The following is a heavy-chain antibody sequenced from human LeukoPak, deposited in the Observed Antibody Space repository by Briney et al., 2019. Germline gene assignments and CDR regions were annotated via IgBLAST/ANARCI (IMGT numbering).Heavy chain of an antibody. Sequence: GGSLRLSCAASGFSVSNNYMSWVRQAPGKGLEWVSVIYSGGSTFYADSVKGRFTISRDNAKNSLYLQMNSLRAEDTAVHYCAKSLYIVVVPAAIEEAFDYWGQGTLVTVSS. J-gene: IGHJ4*02. CDR1: GFSVSNNY. D-gene: IGHD2-2*01. V-gene: IGHV3-66*01. CDR2: IYSGGST. CDR3: AKSLYIVVVPAAIEEAFDY.